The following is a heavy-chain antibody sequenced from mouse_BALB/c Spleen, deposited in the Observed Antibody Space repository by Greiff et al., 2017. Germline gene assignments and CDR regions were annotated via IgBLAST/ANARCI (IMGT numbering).Heavy chain of an antibody. Sequence: EVKLVESGGGLVKPGGSLKLSCAASGFTFSSYAMSWVRQTPEKRLEWVASISSGGSTYYPDSVKGRFTISRDNARNILYLQMSSLRSEDTAMYYCARGDAMDYWGQGTAVTVSS. CDR2: ISSGGST. J-gene: IGHJ4*01. V-gene: IGHV5-6-5*01. CDR1: GFTFSSYA. CDR3: ARGDAMDY.